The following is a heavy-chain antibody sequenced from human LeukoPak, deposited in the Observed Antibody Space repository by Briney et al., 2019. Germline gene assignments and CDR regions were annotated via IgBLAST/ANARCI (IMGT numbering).Heavy chain of an antibody. Sequence: PGGSLRLSCEASGFTFSDCHIHWVRQAPGKGLDWVALIWYDADAKFYADSVKGRFTISRDNPKDTLYLQMNSLGVEDTAVYYCARERRGDAFNIWGQGTMVTVSS. CDR1: GFTFSDCH. CDR3: ARERRGDAFNI. V-gene: IGHV3-33*01. D-gene: IGHD5-12*01. CDR2: IWYDADAK. J-gene: IGHJ3*02.